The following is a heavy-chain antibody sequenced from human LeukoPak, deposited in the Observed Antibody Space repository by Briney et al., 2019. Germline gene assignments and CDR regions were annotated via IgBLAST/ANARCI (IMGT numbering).Heavy chain of an antibody. CDR1: GFTFSSYG. V-gene: IGHV3-23*01. D-gene: IGHD2-15*01. J-gene: IGHJ1*01. CDR3: AKDVGCSGGSCYPGDEYFQH. CDR2: ISGSGDST. Sequence: GGSLRLSCAVSGFTFSSYGMIWVRQAPGKGLEWVSSISGSGDSTYYADSVKGRFTISRDNSKNTLYLQMKSLRAEDTAVFYCAKDVGCSGGSCYPGDEYFQHWGQGTLVTVSS.